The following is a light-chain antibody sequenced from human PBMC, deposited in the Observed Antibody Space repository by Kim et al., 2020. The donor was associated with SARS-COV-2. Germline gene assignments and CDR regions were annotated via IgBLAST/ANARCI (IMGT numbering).Light chain of an antibody. J-gene: IGKJ4*01. CDR3: QQSHTTPLLT. CDR1: QSISTY. V-gene: IGKV1-39*01. Sequence: DIQMTQSPSSLAASVGDRVTIACRASQSISTYLNWYQQKAGKAPKLLIYAASSLQSGVPSRFSGSGSGTDFTLTISSLQPEDFATYDCQQSHTTPLLTFGGGTKVDIK. CDR2: AAS.